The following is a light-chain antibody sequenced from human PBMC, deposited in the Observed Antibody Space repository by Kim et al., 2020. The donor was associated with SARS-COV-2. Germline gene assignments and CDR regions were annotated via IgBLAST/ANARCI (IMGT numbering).Light chain of an antibody. CDR2: GAS. J-gene: IGKJ4*01. V-gene: IGKV3-15*01. CDR1: QSVGSN. CDR3: QQYDNWPPLT. Sequence: EIVMTQSPATLSVSPGERATLSCRASQSVGSNLAWYQQKPGHAPRLLIYGASTRATGSPARFTGSGSGTEFTLTISSLQSEDFAVYYCQQYDNWPPLTFGGGTKVDIK.